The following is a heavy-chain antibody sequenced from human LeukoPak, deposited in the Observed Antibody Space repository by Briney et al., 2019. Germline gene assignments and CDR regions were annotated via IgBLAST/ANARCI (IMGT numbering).Heavy chain of an antibody. Sequence: PSETLSLTCTVSGGSIRSHYWSWIRQPPGKGLEWIGYIYDSGSTKYNPSLKSRVTISVDTSKNQFSLRLNSVTAADTAMYYCAKGGRATQKHYDFWSERLCYSCMDVWGKGTTVTVSS. V-gene: IGHV4-59*11. CDR2: IYDSGST. CDR3: AKGGRATQKHYDFWSERLCYSCMDV. CDR1: GGSIRSHY. J-gene: IGHJ6*03. D-gene: IGHD3-3*01.